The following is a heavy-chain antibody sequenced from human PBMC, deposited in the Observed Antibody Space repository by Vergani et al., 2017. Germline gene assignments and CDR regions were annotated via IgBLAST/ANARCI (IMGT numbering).Heavy chain of an antibody. CDR2: IKSDGIIT. V-gene: IGHV3-74*01. J-gene: IGHJ5*01. CDR1: GFSLSGYW. CDR3: VRARCSGPCFMSNWFDS. D-gene: IGHD5-12*01. Sequence: EVQLVESGGGLIHPGGSLRLSCEGSGFSLSGYWMHWVRQSPEKGLVWVSRIKSDGIITNYADSVKGRFTISRDNAKNTLYLEMNSLRGDDTAIYYCVRARCSGPCFMSNWFDSWGQGTLVTVSS.